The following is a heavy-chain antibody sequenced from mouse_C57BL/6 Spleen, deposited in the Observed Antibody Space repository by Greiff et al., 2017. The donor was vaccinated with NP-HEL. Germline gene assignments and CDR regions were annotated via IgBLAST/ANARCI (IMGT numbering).Heavy chain of an antibody. D-gene: IGHD1-1*01. J-gene: IGHJ1*03. CDR2: IYPGDGDT. CDR3: ARGYYGSWYFDV. V-gene: IGHV1-82*01. CDR1: GYAFSSSW. Sequence: QVQLQQSGPELVKPGASVKISCKASGYAFSSSWMNWVKQRPGKGLEWIGRIYPGDGDTNYNGKFKGKATLTADKSSSTAYMQLSSLTSEDSAVYFCARGYYGSWYFDVWGTGTTVTVSS.